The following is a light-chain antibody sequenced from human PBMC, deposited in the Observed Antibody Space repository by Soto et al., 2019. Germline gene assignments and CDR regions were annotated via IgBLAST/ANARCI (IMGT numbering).Light chain of an antibody. CDR1: RSDIGAYNY. J-gene: IGLJ1*01. V-gene: IGLV2-14*01. CDR3: FSFTTDWTHG. CDR2: EVS. Sequence: QSALTQPASVSGSPGQSITISCTGSRSDIGAYNYVSWFQQYPGKAPKLIISEVSNRPSGVSNRFSGSKSGTAASLTISGLQTEDEADYFCFSFTTDWTHGFGTGTKVTVL.